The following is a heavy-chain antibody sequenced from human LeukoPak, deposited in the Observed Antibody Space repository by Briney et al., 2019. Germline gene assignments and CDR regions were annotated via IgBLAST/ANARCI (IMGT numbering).Heavy chain of an antibody. Sequence: QPGGSLRLSCAASGFTFSSYWMHWVRQAPGKGLVWVSRINSDGSSTSHADSVKGRFTISRDNAKNTLYLQMNSLRAEDTAVYYCARAYGGSSPFDYWGQGTLVTVSS. J-gene: IGHJ4*02. D-gene: IGHD4-23*01. CDR2: INSDGSST. V-gene: IGHV3-74*01. CDR3: ARAYGGSSPFDY. CDR1: GFTFSSYW.